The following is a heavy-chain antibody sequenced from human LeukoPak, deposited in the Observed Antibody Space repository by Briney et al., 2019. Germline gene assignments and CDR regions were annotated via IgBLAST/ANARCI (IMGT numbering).Heavy chain of an antibody. J-gene: IGHJ2*01. CDR3: ARGGGDVYPAYWYFDL. CDR1: GGSISSYY. D-gene: IGHD5-24*01. V-gene: IGHV4-59*01. CDR2: IYYSGST. Sequence: SETLSLTCTVSGGSISSYYWSWIRQPPGKGLEWIGYIYYSGSTNYNPSLKSRVTISVDTSKNQFSLKLSSVTAADTAVYYCARGGGDVYPAYWYFDLWGRGTLVTVSS.